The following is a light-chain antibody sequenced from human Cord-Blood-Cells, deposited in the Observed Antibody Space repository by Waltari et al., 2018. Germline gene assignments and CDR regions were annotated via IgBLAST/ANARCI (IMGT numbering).Light chain of an antibody. CDR3: QQSYSTPYT. CDR1: QSISSY. Sequence: DIQMTQSQSSLSASEGESVTLTCRASQSISSYLNWYHQNPGKAPKLLIYAASSLQSGVPSRFSGSGSGTDFTLTISRLQPEDFATYYCQQSYSTPYTFGQGTKLEIK. V-gene: IGKV1-39*01. CDR2: AAS. J-gene: IGKJ2*01.